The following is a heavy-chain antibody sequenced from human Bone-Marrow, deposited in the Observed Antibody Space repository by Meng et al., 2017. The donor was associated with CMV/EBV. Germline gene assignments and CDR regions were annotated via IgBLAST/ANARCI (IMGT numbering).Heavy chain of an antibody. CDR2: INPNSGGT. J-gene: IGHJ6*02. V-gene: IGHV1-2*02. CDR1: RYTFTGYY. Sequence: ASVKVSCKASRYTFTGYYMHWVRQAPGQGLEWMGWINPNSGGTNYAQKFQGRVTMTRDTSTSTVYMELSSLRSEDTAVYYCAREIHPAYYYYGMDVWGQGTTVTVSS. CDR3: AREIHPAYYYYGMDV.